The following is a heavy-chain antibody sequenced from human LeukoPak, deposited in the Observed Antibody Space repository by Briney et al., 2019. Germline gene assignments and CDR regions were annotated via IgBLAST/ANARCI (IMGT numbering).Heavy chain of an antibody. CDR2: ISGADDG. Sequence: QPGASLRLSCAASGFTFSTYTMSCVRQTPGKGLEWFSAISGADDGYYADSVKGRFTISRDNSKNTLYLQMNSLRAEDTAVYYCAKARTPGTSYFDKWGQGTLVTVSS. D-gene: IGHD1-7*01. CDR1: GFTFSTYT. J-gene: IGHJ4*02. CDR3: AKARTPGTSYFDK. V-gene: IGHV3-23*01.